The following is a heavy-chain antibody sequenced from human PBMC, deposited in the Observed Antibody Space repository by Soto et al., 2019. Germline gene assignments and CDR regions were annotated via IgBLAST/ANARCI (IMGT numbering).Heavy chain of an antibody. J-gene: IGHJ4*02. D-gene: IGHD4-17*01. CDR3: ARDLSYGDFDY. CDR1: GYTFTIYG. Sequence: ASVKVSCKASGYTFTIYGISLVRQAPGQGLEWMGWISAYNGNTKYAQKLQGRVTMTTDTSTSTAYMELRSLRSDDTAVYYCARDLSYGDFDYWGQGTLVTVSS. V-gene: IGHV1-18*01. CDR2: ISAYNGNT.